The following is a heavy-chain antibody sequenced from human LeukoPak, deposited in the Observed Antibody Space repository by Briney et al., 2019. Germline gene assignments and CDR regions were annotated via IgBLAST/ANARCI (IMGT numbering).Heavy chain of an antibody. CDR2: ISAYNGNT. J-gene: IGHJ1*01. Sequence: ASVKVSCKASGYTFTSYSISWVRQAPGQGLEWMGWISAYNGNTNYAQKLQGRVTMTTDTSTSTAYMELRSLRSDDTAVYYCARDPVLLRPTDEYFQHWGQGTLVTVSS. CDR1: GYTFTSYS. V-gene: IGHV1-18*01. D-gene: IGHD3-10*01. CDR3: ARDPVLLRPTDEYFQH.